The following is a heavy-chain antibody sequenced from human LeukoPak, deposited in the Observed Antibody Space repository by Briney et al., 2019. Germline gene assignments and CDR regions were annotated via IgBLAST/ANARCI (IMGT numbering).Heavy chain of an antibody. V-gene: IGHV1-69*13. CDR1: GGTFSSYA. CDR3: AMSRDGYNFYFDY. D-gene: IGHD5-24*01. CDR2: IIPIFGTA. J-gene: IGHJ4*02. Sequence: SVKVSCKASGGTFSSYAISWVRQAPGQGLEWMGGIIPIFGTANYAQKFQGRVTITADESTSTAYMELSSLRSEDTAVYYCAMSRDGYNFYFDYWGQGTLVTVSS.